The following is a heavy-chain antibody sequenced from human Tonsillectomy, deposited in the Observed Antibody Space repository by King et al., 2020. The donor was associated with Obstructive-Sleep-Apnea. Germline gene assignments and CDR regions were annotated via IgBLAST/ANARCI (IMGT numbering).Heavy chain of an antibody. CDR3: ARAGINDAFDL. J-gene: IGHJ3*01. CDR2: IYYSGNT. Sequence: QLQESGPGLVKPSETLSLTCTVSGGSISSYYWSWIRQPPGKGLEWIGYIYYSGNTKYNHSLKSRVTISVDTSKYQFSLKLSSVTAADTAVYFCARAGINDAFDLWGQGTLVTVSS. D-gene: IGHD2/OR15-2a*01. V-gene: IGHV4-59*01. CDR1: GGSISSYY.